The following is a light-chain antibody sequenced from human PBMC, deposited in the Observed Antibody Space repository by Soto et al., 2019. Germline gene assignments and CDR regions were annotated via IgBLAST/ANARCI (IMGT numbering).Light chain of an antibody. V-gene: IGKV1-5*03. CDR3: HHYNSYSEA. Sequence: DIQMTQSPSTLSGSVGDRVTITFRASQTISSWLAWYQQKPGKAPKLLIYKASTLKSGVPSRFSGSGSGTEFTLTISSLQPDDFATYYCHHYNSYSEAFGQGTNVDI. CDR1: QTISSW. J-gene: IGKJ1*01. CDR2: KAS.